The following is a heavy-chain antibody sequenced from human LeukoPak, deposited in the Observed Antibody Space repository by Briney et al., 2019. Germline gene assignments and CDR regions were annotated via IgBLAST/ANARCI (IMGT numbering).Heavy chain of an antibody. CDR1: GGSISSSTYY. CDR3: ARGSGPYSSSWNNWFDP. Sequence: SETLSLTCTVSGGSISSSTYYWGWIRQPPGKGLEWIGSIYYSGSTYYNASLKSRVTISVDTSKNQFSLRLSSVTAADTAVYYCARGSGPYSSSWNNWFDPWGQGTLVTVSS. J-gene: IGHJ5*02. CDR2: IYYSGST. D-gene: IGHD6-13*01. V-gene: IGHV4-39*01.